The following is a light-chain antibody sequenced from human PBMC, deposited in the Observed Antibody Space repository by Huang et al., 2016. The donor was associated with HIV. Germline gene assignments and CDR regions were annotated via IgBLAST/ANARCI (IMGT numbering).Light chain of an antibody. CDR2: WAS. V-gene: IGKV4-1*01. CDR1: QSVYYSSTSKEY. CDR3: QQYYSSPQT. Sequence: DIIMTQSPDSLAVSLGERATLNCRSSQSVYYSSTSKEYMAWFHQKPGQPPRLLLFWASTREAGVPDRFSGSGSGTHFTLTIANLEAEDAAIYYCQQYYSSPQTFGQGTRVEVK. J-gene: IGKJ1*01.